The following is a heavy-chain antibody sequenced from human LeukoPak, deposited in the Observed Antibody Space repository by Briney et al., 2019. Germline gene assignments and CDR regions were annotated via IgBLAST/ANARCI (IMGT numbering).Heavy chain of an antibody. CDR3: ARGGTEIYYYHYGMDV. J-gene: IGHJ6*02. CDR1: GFSFSNYA. D-gene: IGHD5-12*01. CDR2: ISYDGSNK. V-gene: IGHV3-30*03. Sequence: GGSLRLSCVSSGFSFSNYAMSWVRQAPGKGLEWVAVISYDGSNKYYAGSVKGRFTISRDNSKNTLYLQMNSLRVEDTAVYFCARGGTEIYYYHYGMDVWGQGTTVTVSS.